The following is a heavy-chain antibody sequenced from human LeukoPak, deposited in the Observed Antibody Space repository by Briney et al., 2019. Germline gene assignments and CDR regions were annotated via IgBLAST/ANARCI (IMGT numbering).Heavy chain of an antibody. CDR1: GGSISSSSFY. Sequence: SETLSLTCTVSGGSISSSSFYWGWIRQPPGKGLEWIGSIYYSGSTFYNPSLKSRVTISVDTSKNQFSLKLSSVTAADTAVYYCARQGSSSWPNWFDPWGRGTLVTVSS. CDR2: IYYSGST. CDR3: ARQGSSSWPNWFDP. D-gene: IGHD6-13*01. V-gene: IGHV4-39*01. J-gene: IGHJ5*02.